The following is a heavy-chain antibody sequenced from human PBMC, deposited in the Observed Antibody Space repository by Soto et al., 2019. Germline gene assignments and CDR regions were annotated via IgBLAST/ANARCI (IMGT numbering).Heavy chain of an antibody. CDR1: GFSFSRAA. D-gene: IGHD2-2*01. CDR2: IVVGSGNT. J-gene: IGHJ6*02. Sequence: SVKVSFKAAGFSFSRAALGWVRQARGQRLEWIGWIVVGSGNTIYAQMFQQRVTITGDRSTSTAYRELSSRRAEDTAVYYCAKDLLGGYCSSTSCPDYYYYGMDVGGQGTRVTVS. CDR3: AKDLLGGYCSSTSCPDYYYYGMDV. V-gene: IGHV1-58*01.